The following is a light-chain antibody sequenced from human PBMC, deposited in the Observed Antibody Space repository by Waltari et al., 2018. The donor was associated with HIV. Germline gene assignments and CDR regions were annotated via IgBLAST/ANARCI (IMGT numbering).Light chain of an antibody. CDR1: TSNIGSNT. Sequence: QSVLTQPPSASGTLGQAVTISCFGSTSNIGSNTVNWYQHLPGAAPKLIIFINHHRPSGVPDRFSGSQSGTSAFLTITGRLSGDEATYYCAAWDASLHVLFGGGTQLTVV. CDR3: AAWDASLHVL. J-gene: IGLJ2*01. CDR2: INH. V-gene: IGLV1-44*01.